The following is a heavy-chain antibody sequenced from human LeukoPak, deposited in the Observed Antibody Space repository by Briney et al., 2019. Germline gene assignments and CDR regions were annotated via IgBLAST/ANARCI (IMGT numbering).Heavy chain of an antibody. CDR1: GFTFDAFG. CDR2: IRGDAGST. J-gene: IGHJ4*02. D-gene: IGHD7-27*01. V-gene: IGHV3-20*04. Sequence: GGSLRLSCAASGFTFDAFGMTWVRQAPGKGLEWVSAIRGDAGSTGYADSVKGRFTISRDNAKNSLYLQMNSLRVEDTALYYCARVWAWGSGDYFDNWGQGTLVTVSS. CDR3: ARVWAWGSGDYFDN.